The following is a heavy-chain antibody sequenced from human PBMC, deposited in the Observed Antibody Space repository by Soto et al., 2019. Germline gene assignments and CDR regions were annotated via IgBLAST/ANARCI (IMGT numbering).Heavy chain of an antibody. Sequence: SETLSLTCTVSGGSISSSSYYWGWIRQPPGKGLEWIGSIYYSGSTYYNPSLKSRVTISVDTSKNQFSLKLSSVTAADTAVYYCARPERGLTPFDYWGQGTLVTVSS. V-gene: IGHV4-39*01. J-gene: IGHJ4*02. CDR3: ARPERGLTPFDY. CDR2: IYYSGST. CDR1: GGSISSSSYY. D-gene: IGHD1-26*01.